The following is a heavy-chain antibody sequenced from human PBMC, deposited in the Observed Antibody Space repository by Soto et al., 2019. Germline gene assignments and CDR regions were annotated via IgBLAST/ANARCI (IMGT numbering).Heavy chain of an antibody. J-gene: IGHJ4*02. Sequence: GGSLRLSCASSVFTFSSYSMNCVRHSPGKWLEWVSSISSSSSYIYYADSVKGRFTISRDNAKNSLYLQMNSLRAEDTAVYYCARDAPELIYSYRLYYFQYWGQGTPVNLS. D-gene: IGHD5-18*01. CDR1: VFTFSSYS. V-gene: IGHV3-21*01. CDR3: ARDAPELIYSYRLYYFQY. CDR2: ISSSSSYI.